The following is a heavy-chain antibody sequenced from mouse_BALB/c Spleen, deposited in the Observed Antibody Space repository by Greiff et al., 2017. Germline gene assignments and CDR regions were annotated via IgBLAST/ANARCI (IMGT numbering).Heavy chain of an antibody. D-gene: IGHD2-14*01. V-gene: IGHV5-4*02. Sequence: EVQLVESGGGLVKPGGSLKLSCAASGFTFSDYYMSWVRQTPEKRLEWVATISDGGSYTYYPDSVKGRFTISRDNAKNNLYLQMSSLKSEDTAMYYCAGDREVRPYYAMDYWGQGTSVTVAS. CDR1: GFTFSDYY. CDR2: ISDGGSYT. CDR3: AGDREVRPYYAMDY. J-gene: IGHJ4*01.